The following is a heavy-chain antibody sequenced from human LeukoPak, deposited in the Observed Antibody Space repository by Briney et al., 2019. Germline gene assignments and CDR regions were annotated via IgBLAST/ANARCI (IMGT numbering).Heavy chain of an antibody. D-gene: IGHD3-3*01. CDR1: GGTFSSYA. CDR3: ARVGANYDVWSGYYSGAFDI. Sequence: SVKVSCKASGGTFSSYAISWVRQAPGQGLEWMGGIIPIFGTANYAQKFQGRVTITADESTSTAYMELSSLRSEDTAVYYCARVGANYDVWSGYYSGAFDIWGQGTMVTVSS. J-gene: IGHJ3*02. CDR2: IIPIFGTA. V-gene: IGHV1-69*13.